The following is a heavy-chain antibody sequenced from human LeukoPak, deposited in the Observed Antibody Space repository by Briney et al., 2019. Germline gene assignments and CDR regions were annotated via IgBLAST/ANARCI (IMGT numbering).Heavy chain of an antibody. CDR2: ISSSSSYI. CDR1: GFTFSSYS. J-gene: IGHJ4*02. Sequence: GGCLRLSCAASGFTFSSYSMNWVRQAPGKGLEWVSSISSSSSYIYYADSVKGRFTISRDNAKNSLYLQMNSLRAEDTAVYYCASWPTYYYDSSSYNIRYYFDYWGQGTLVTVSS. CDR3: ASWPTYYYDSSSYNIRYYFDY. D-gene: IGHD3-22*01. V-gene: IGHV3-21*01.